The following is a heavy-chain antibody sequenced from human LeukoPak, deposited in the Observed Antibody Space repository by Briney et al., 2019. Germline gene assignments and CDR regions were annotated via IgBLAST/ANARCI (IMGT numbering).Heavy chain of an antibody. CDR2: ISSSSSTI. CDR3: ARGSTYYDSSGQVPFDY. D-gene: IGHD3-22*01. V-gene: IGHV3-48*01. J-gene: IGHJ4*02. CDR1: GFTFSTYS. Sequence: GGSLRLSCAASGFTFSTYSMNWVRQAPGKGLEWVSYISSSSSTIYYADSVKGRFTISRDNAKNSLYLQMNSLGAEDTAVYYCARGSTYYDSSGQVPFDYWGQGTLVTVSS.